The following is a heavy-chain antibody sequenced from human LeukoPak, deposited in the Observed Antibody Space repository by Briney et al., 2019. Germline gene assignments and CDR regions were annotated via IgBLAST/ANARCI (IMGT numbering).Heavy chain of an antibody. CDR3: AKAHSSGWYRDGNYFDY. V-gene: IGHV3-30*18. D-gene: IGHD6-19*01. Sequence: GGSLRLSCAASGFTFSSYGMHWVRQAPGKGLEWVAVISYDGSNKYYADSVKGRFTISRDNSKNTLYLQMNSLRAEDTAVYYCAKAHSSGWYRDGNYFDYWGQGTLVTVSS. J-gene: IGHJ4*02. CDR2: ISYDGSNK. CDR1: GFTFSSYG.